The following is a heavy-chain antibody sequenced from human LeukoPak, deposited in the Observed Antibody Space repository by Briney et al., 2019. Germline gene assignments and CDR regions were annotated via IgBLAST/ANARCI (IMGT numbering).Heavy chain of an antibody. CDR2: IKQDGNEK. CDR1: GFTLSGYW. Sequence: PGGSLRLSCAASGFTLSGYWMSWVRQAPGKGLEWVANIKQDGNEKYYVDSVKGRFTISRDNAKNSLYLQMDSLRAEDTAVYYCARDQMATTVGSGMDVWGQGTTVTVSS. CDR3: ARDQMATTVGSGMDV. D-gene: IGHD5-24*01. J-gene: IGHJ6*02. V-gene: IGHV3-7*01.